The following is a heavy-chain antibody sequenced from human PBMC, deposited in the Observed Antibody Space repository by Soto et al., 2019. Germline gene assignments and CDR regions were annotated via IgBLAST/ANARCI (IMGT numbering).Heavy chain of an antibody. J-gene: IGHJ4*02. CDR3: AHSVTTGWSFPQ. D-gene: IGHD6-19*01. V-gene: IGHV2-5*02. Sequence: QITLKESSPTLVKPTQTLTLTCTFSGFSLSTSGVGVGWIRQPPGKALEWLGIIYWDDDKRYSPSLKSRLTIPKDTSKNQVILTMTNMDPVDTATYYCAHSVTTGWSFPQWGQGTLVTVSS. CDR1: GFSLSTSGVG. CDR2: IYWDDDK.